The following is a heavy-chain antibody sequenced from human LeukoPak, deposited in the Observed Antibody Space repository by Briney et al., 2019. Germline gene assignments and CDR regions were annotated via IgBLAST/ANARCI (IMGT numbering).Heavy chain of an antibody. Sequence: SETLSLTCTVSGGSISSSSYYWGWIRQPPGKGLEWIGSIYYSGSTYYNPSLKSRVTISVDTPKNQFSLKLSSVTAADTAVYYCARARYFDWSPFDYWGQGTLVTVSS. CDR3: ARARYFDWSPFDY. CDR1: GGSISSSSYY. J-gene: IGHJ4*02. CDR2: IYYSGST. V-gene: IGHV4-39*01. D-gene: IGHD3-9*01.